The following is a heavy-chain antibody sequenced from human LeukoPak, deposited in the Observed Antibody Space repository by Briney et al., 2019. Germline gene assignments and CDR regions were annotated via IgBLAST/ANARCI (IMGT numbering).Heavy chain of an antibody. D-gene: IGHD3-10*01. CDR3: AKAFPYYYGSGTYFDY. J-gene: IGHJ4*02. CDR2: INSDGSST. CDR1: GFTFSSYW. Sequence: GGSLRLSCAASGFTFSSYWMHWVRQAPGKGLVWVSRINSDGSSTSYADSVKGRFTISRDNAKNTLYLQMNSLRAEDTAVYYCAKAFPYYYGSGTYFDYWGQGTLVTVSS. V-gene: IGHV3-74*01.